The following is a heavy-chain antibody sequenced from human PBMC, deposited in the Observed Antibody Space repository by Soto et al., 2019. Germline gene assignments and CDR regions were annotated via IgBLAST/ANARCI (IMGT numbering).Heavy chain of an antibody. CDR3: AHRVLRTVFGLVTTTAIYFDF. Sequence: QITLNESGPTQVKPRQTLTLTCTFSGFSLTTSGVGVGWIRQSPGKAPERLALIFWDDDKRYSLSLKSRLTITKDTSKNQVVLTMADLDPADTATYYCAHRVLRTVFGLVTTTAIYFDFWGQGTPVAVSS. CDR2: IFWDDDK. D-gene: IGHD3-3*01. J-gene: IGHJ4*02. V-gene: IGHV2-5*02. CDR1: GFSLTTSGVG.